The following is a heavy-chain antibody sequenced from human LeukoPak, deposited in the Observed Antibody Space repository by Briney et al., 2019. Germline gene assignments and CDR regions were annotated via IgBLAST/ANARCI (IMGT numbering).Heavy chain of an antibody. CDR3: AKGVQAVRNWNYGNWFDP. V-gene: IGHV3-23*01. Sequence: GGSLRLSCAASGFTFSSYAMSWVRQAPGKGLEWVSAISGSGGSTYYADSVKGRFTISRDNSKNTPYLQMNSLRAEDTAVYYCAKGVQAVRNWNYGNWFDPWGQGTLVTVSS. CDR1: GFTFSSYA. CDR2: ISGSGGST. D-gene: IGHD1-7*01. J-gene: IGHJ5*02.